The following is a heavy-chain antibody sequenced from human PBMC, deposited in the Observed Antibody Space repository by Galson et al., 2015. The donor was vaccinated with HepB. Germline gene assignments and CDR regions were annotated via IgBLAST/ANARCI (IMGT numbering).Heavy chain of an antibody. CDR2: ISSSSSYI. CDR3: ARAIFPSRAEYFQG. V-gene: IGHV3-21*01. CDR1: GFTFNTYT. Sequence: SLRLSCAASGFTFNTYTMNWVRQAPGKGLEWVSCISSSSSYIYYSDSVEGRFTISRDNARNSLYLHMNSLRDEDTAVYYCARAIFPSRAEYFQGWGQGTLVTVSS. J-gene: IGHJ1*01. D-gene: IGHD3-9*01.